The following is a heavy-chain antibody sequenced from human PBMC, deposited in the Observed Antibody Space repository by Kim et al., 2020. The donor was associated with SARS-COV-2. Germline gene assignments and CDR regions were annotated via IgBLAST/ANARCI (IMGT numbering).Heavy chain of an antibody. V-gene: IGHV5-51*01. CDR2: IYPGDSDT. Sequence: GESLKISCKGSGYSFTSYWIGWVRQMPGKGLEWMGIIYPGDSDTRYSPSFQGQVTISADKSISTAYLQWSSLKASDTAMYYCARHEVVGAKGDAFDIWGQGTMVTVSS. CDR3: ARHEVVGAKGDAFDI. J-gene: IGHJ3*02. CDR1: GYSFTSYW. D-gene: IGHD1-26*01.